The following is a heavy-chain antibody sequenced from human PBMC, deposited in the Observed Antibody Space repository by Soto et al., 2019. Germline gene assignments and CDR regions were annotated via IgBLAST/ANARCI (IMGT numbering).Heavy chain of an antibody. CDR1: GYTFTSYA. V-gene: IGHV1-3*01. CDR2: INAGNGNT. CDR3: ASHDFCSGSIPYYYCGMDV. Sequence: ASVKVSCKASGYTFTSYAMHWVRQAPGQRLEWMGWINAGNGNTKYSQKFQGRVTITRDTSAGTAYMELSSLRSEDTAVYYCASHDFCSGSIPYYYCGMDVWGQGTTVTVSS. J-gene: IGHJ6*02. D-gene: IGHD3-3*01.